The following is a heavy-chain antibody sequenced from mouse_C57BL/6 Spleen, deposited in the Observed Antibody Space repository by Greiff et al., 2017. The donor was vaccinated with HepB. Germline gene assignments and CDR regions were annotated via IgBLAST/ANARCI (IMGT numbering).Heavy chain of an antibody. CDR2: ISYDGSN. CDR3: AREDWPITTVVADYAMDY. J-gene: IGHJ4*01. CDR1: GYSITSGYY. D-gene: IGHD1-1*01. V-gene: IGHV3-6*01. Sequence: LQESGPGLVKPSQSLSLTCSVTGYSITSGYYWNWIRQFPGNKLEWMGYISYDGSNNYNPSLKNRISITRDTSKNQFFLKLNSVTTEDTATYYCAREDWPITTVVADYAMDYWGQGTSVTVSS.